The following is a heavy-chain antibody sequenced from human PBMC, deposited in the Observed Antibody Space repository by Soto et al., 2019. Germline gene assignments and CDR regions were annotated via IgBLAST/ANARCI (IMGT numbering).Heavy chain of an antibody. Sequence: QVQLVQSGAEVKKTGSSVKVSCKASGGTFSIYGFSWVRQAPGQGPEWIGGIIPILTTPNYAQKFQGRVTIVADESTTTVYMELSSLKFEDTAVYYCATSVXIXPTGEDGMDVWGQGTSVTVSS. D-gene: IGHD2-8*02. V-gene: IGHV1-69*01. CDR2: IIPILTTP. CDR3: ATSVXIXPTGEDGMDV. J-gene: IGHJ6*02. CDR1: GGTFSIYG.